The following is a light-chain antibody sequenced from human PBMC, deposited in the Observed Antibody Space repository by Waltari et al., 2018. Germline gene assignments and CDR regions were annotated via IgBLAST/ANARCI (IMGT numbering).Light chain of an antibody. Sequence: EIVIMQSPATLSVSPGERATLSCRASQSVSSNLAWYQQKPGQAPRLLIYGASTRATGIPARFSGSGSGTEFTLTISSLQSEDFAVYYCQQYNNWPLWTFGQGTKVEIK. J-gene: IGKJ1*01. CDR3: QQYNNWPLWT. CDR1: QSVSSN. CDR2: GAS. V-gene: IGKV3D-15*01.